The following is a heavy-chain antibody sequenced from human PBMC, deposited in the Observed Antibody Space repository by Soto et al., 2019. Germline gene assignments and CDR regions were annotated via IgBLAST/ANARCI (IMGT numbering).Heavy chain of an antibody. Sequence: GGSLRLSCAASGLTLSNVWMNWVRQAPGKGLEWVGRIKSKAHGGTIDYAAPVNGRFTISRDDSKDTLYLQMNSLKTEDTAVYYCTAEDGLFDPWGQGTLVTVSS. V-gene: IGHV3-15*07. D-gene: IGHD6-25*01. J-gene: IGHJ5*02. CDR3: TAEDGLFDP. CDR2: IKSKAHGGTI. CDR1: GLTLSNVW.